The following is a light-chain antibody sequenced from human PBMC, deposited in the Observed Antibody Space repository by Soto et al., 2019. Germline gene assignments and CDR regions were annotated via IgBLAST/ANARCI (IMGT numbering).Light chain of an antibody. J-gene: IGLJ1*01. V-gene: IGLV2-14*01. CDR3: SSYTNSSTRYV. Sequence: LTQPASVSGSPGQSITISCTGTSSDVGAYNYVSWFQQHPGKAPKLMIYDVSDRPSGVSNRFSGSKSVNTASLTISGLQAEDEADYYCSSYTNSSTRYVFGTGTKVTVL. CDR2: DVS. CDR1: SSDVGAYNY.